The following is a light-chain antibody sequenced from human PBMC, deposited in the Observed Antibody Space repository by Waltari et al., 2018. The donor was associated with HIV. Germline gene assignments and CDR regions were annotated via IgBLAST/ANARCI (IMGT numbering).Light chain of an antibody. J-gene: IGLJ2*01. Sequence: QSVLTQPPSVSGAPGQRVTISCTGSSPNIGAGYDVTWYQHLPGTAPKLLIYGNSNRPSGVPDRFSGSKSGTSASLAITGLQAEDEADYYCQSYDSSLSGGDVVFGGGTKLTVL. V-gene: IGLV1-40*01. CDR3: QSYDSSLSGGDVV. CDR2: GNS. CDR1: SPNIGAGYD.